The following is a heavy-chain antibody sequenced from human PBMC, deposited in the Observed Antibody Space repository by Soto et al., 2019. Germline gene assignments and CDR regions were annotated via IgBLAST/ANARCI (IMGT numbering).Heavy chain of an antibody. CDR3: ARRSGQLVACDY. CDR2: ISSSSSYI. V-gene: IGHV3-21*01. D-gene: IGHD6-13*01. J-gene: IGHJ4*02. Sequence: EVQLVESGGGLVKPGGSLRLSCAASGFTFSSYSMNWVRQAPGKGLEFVSSISSSSSYIYYADSVKGRLTISRDNAKNSLYLQMNSLRAEATAVYYCARRSGQLVACDYWGQGTLVTASS. CDR1: GFTFSSYS.